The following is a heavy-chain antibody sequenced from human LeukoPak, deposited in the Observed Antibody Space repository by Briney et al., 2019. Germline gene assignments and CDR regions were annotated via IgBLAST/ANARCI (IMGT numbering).Heavy chain of an antibody. CDR3: ARGHYGRDY. CDR2: IDADGSEK. J-gene: IGHJ4*02. Sequence: GGSLRLSCAASGFTFSTSWMTWVRQAPGKGLEWVAHIDADGSEKYYVDSVKGRFTISRDNAKRSAYLQMNSLRVEDTAVYYCARGHYGRDYWGQGTLVTVS. CDR1: GFTFSTSW. V-gene: IGHV3-7*04. D-gene: IGHD4-17*01.